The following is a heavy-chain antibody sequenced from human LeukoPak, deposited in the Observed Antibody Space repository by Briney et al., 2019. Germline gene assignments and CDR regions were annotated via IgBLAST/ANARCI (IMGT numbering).Heavy chain of an antibody. CDR3: ARVGRAVAGINWFDP. J-gene: IGHJ5*02. D-gene: IGHD6-19*01. V-gene: IGHV1-46*01. Sequence: GASVKVSCKASGYTFTSYYMHWVRQAPGQGLEWMGIINPSGGSTSYAQKFQGRVTMTSDTSTSTVYMELSSLRSDDTAVYYCARVGRAVAGINWFDPWGQGTLVTVSS. CDR1: GYTFTSYY. CDR2: INPSGGST.